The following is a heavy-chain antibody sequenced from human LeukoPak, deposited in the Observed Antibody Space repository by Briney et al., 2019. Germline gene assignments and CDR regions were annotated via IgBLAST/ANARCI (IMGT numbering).Heavy chain of an antibody. CDR2: IYYSGST. D-gene: IGHD2-15*01. Sequence: PSETLSLTCAVYGGSFSGYYWSWIRQPPGKGLEWIGSIYYSGSTYYNPSLKSRVTISVDTSKNQSSLKLSSVTAADTAVYYCARGSYCSGGSCYSYSPYYYMDVWGKGTTVTISS. CDR1: GGSFSGYY. CDR3: ARGSYCSGGSCYSYSPYYYMDV. V-gene: IGHV4-34*01. J-gene: IGHJ6*03.